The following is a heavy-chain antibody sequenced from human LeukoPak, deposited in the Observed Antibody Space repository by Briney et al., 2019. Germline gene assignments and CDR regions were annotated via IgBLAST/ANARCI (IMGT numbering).Heavy chain of an antibody. Sequence: NAGGSLRLSCAASGFTFSNAWMSWVRQAPGKGLEWVGRIKSKTDGGTTDYAAPVKGRFTISRDDPKNTLYLQMNNLRAEDTAVYYCTKDPNGDYIGAFDFWGQGTMVTVSS. CDR2: IKSKTDGGTT. D-gene: IGHD4-17*01. J-gene: IGHJ3*01. CDR3: TKDPNGDYIGAFDF. V-gene: IGHV3-15*01. CDR1: GFTFSNAW.